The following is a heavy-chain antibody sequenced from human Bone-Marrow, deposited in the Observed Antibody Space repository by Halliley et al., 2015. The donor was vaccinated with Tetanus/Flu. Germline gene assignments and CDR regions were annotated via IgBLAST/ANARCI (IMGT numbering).Heavy chain of an antibody. Sequence: SLRLSCAASGFTFSNYEMTWVRQAPGKGLEWVSYISSRGSIKYYADSVKGRFTVSRDNAKNSLYLQMNSLRVGDTAVYYCAREGGYRKVDGMDVWGQGTTVTVSS. J-gene: IGHJ6*02. CDR2: ISSRGSIK. V-gene: IGHV3-48*03. CDR3: AREGGYRKVDGMDV. D-gene: IGHD6-13*01. CDR1: GFTFSNYE.